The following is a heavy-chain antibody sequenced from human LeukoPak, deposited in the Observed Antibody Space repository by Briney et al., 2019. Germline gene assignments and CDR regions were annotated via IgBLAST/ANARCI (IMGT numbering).Heavy chain of an antibody. J-gene: IGHJ4*02. Sequence: ASVKVSCKASGFPFITYDVNWVRQATGQGLELMGWMNPNRGNTGYAQKFQGRVTMTRNTSISTAYMELSSLRSDDTAVYYCARDMGWDSSGYYVDYWGQGTLVTVSS. CDR2: MNPNRGNT. D-gene: IGHD3-22*01. CDR3: ARDMGWDSSGYYVDY. CDR1: GFPFITYD. V-gene: IGHV1-8*01.